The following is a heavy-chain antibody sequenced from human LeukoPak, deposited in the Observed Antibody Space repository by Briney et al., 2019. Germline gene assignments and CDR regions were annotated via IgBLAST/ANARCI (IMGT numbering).Heavy chain of an antibody. Sequence: APVTVSCKASGYTFTGYYMHWVRQAPGQGLEWMGWINPNSGGTNYAQKFQGRVTMTRDTSISTAYMELSRLRSDDTAVYYCARSVFVTGVPAALNWFDPWGQGTLVTVSS. J-gene: IGHJ5*02. CDR1: GYTFTGYY. CDR3: ARSVFVTGVPAALNWFDP. CDR2: INPNSGGT. V-gene: IGHV1-2*02. D-gene: IGHD2-2*01.